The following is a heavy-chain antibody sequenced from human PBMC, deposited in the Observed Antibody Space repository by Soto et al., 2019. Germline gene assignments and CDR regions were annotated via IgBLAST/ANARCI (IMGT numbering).Heavy chain of an antibody. CDR3: GRGRLSSWYFSPAISRFDP. V-gene: IGHV4-34*01. D-gene: IGHD6-13*01. CDR2: NNHNGST. CDR1: GGSFSGYY. J-gene: IGHJ5*02. Sequence: PSETLSLTCAVSGGSFSGYYWSWIRQPPRKKLEWIGENNHNGSTNYNPSIKSRDTILVDTSNNQYCLKLISMTAGDQVKYYRGRGRLSSWYFSPAISRFDPWGQGTLVIVCS.